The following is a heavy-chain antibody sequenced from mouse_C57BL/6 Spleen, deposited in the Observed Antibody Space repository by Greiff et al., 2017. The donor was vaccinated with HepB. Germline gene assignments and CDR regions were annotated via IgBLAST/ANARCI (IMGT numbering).Heavy chain of an antibody. D-gene: IGHD1-1*01. Sequence: QVQLQQSGAELVRPGASVTLSCKASGYTFTDYEMHWVKQTPVHGLEWIGAIDPETGGTAYNQKFKGKAILTADKSSSTAYMELRSLTSEDSAVYYCTRGGDYYGSSYEFAYWGQGTLVTVSA. CDR1: GYTFTDYE. CDR3: TRGGDYYGSSYEFAY. V-gene: IGHV1-15*01. J-gene: IGHJ3*01. CDR2: IDPETGGT.